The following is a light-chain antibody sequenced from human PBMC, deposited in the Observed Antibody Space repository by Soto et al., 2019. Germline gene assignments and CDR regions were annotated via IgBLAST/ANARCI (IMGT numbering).Light chain of an antibody. CDR3: QQYNNWPPMYT. CDR2: GAS. J-gene: IGKJ2*01. V-gene: IGKV3-15*01. CDR1: QSVSSN. Sequence: EIVMTQSPATLSMSPEERATLSCRASQSVSSNLAWYQQKPGQAPRLLIYGASTRATGIPARFSGSGSGTEFTLTISSLQSEDFAVYYCQQYNNWPPMYTFGQGTKVDIK.